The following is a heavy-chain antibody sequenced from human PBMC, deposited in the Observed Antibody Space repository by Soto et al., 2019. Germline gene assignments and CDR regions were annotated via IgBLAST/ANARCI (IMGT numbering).Heavy chain of an antibody. Sequence: VQLMESGGGLVQPGGSLRLSCDASGFTFSSFSMHWVRKAPGKGLEWVSYISSSSSTIYYADSVRGRFTISRDNAKNSLYLKMNSLRDEDTAVFYCARDAPRCSGGTCLDYWGQGTLVTVSS. D-gene: IGHD2-15*01. CDR1: GFTFSSFS. CDR3: ARDAPRCSGGTCLDY. J-gene: IGHJ4*02. V-gene: IGHV3-48*02. CDR2: ISSSSSTI.